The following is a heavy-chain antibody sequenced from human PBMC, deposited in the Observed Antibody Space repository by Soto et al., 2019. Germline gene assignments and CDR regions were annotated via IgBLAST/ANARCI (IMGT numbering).Heavy chain of an antibody. CDR3: AGGVRGVTDTTYDAFDI. V-gene: IGHV1-3*04. Sequence: QVQLVQSGAEVKEPGASVRVSCQSAGFSFTSYTMHWVRQAPGQSPEWMGWINTDKGDTKYSKYFQGRVTITRDTSATTVYMALTSLISEDSGVYYCAGGVRGVTDTTYDAFDIWGQGTEVSVSS. J-gene: IGHJ3*02. D-gene: IGHD2-21*02. CDR2: INTDKGDT. CDR1: GFSFTSYT.